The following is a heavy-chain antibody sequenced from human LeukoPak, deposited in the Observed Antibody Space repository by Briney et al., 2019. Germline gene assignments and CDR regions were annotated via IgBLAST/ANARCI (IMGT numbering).Heavy chain of an antibody. J-gene: IGHJ4*02. CDR2: ISDGGDIT. V-gene: IGHV3-23*01. D-gene: IGHD2-21*02. Sequence: GGSLRLSCAASGFNFANHAMSWVRQTAGKGLEWVSAISDGGDITYYADSVKGRFTISRDNSKDTLFLQIHSLRPGDTAVYYCVREDTPATANYWGQGTLVTISS. CDR1: GFNFANHA. CDR3: VREDTPATANY.